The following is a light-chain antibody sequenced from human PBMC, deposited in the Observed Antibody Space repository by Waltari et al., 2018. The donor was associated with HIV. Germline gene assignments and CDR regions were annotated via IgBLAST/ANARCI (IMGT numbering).Light chain of an antibody. V-gene: IGLV3-21*02. CDR3: QVWDSSSDHVV. CDR2: DDS. CDR1: KIGSKS. Sequence: SYVLTQPPSVSVAPGQMARITCGGNKIGSKSVHWYQQKTGQAPVLVVYDDSDRPSGIPERFSGSNSGNTATLTISRVEAGDEADYYCQVWDSSSDHVVFGGGTKLTVL. J-gene: IGLJ2*01.